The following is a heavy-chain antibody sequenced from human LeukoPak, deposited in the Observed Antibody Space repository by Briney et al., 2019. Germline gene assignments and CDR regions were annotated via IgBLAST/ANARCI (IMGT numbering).Heavy chain of an antibody. CDR3: AKDRYPYSSSSVHWFDP. J-gene: IGHJ5*02. Sequence: PGRSLRLSCAASGFTFSSYGMHWVRQAPGKWLEWVAVIWYDGSNKYYADSLKGRFTISRDNSKNMLYLQMNILRVEDTAVYYCAKDRYPYSSSSVHWFDPWGQGTLVTVSS. D-gene: IGHD6-6*01. V-gene: IGHV3-33*06. CDR1: GFTFSSYG. CDR2: IWYDGSNK.